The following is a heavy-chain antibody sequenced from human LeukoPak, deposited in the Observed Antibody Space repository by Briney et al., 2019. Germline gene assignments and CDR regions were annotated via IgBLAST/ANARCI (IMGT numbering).Heavy chain of an antibody. V-gene: IGHV4-34*01. CDR1: GGSFSGYY. D-gene: IGHD5-18*01. CDR3: ARSKVQLWLRGWFDP. CDR2: INHSGST. Sequence: SETLSLTCAVYGGSFSGYYWSWIRQPPGKGLEWNGEINHSGSTNYNPSPKSRVTISVDTSKNQFSLKLSSVTAADTAVYYCARSKVQLWLRGWFDPWGQGTLVTVSS. J-gene: IGHJ5*02.